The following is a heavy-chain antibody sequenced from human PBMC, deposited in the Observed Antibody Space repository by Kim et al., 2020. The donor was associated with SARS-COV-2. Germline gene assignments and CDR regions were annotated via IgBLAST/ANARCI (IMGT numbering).Heavy chain of an antibody. CDR3: ARQGTTWFGELSWFDP. D-gene: IGHD3-10*01. V-gene: IGHV5-51*01. J-gene: IGHJ5*02. Sequence: SFQGQVTISADKSISTAYLQWSSLKASDTAMYYCARQGTTWFGELSWFDPWGQGTLVTVSS.